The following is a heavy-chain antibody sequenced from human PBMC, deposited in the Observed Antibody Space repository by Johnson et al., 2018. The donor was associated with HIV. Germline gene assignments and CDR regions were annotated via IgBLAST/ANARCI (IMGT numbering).Heavy chain of an antibody. Sequence: VQLVESGGGLVQPGGSLRLSCAASGFSFDSHAINWVRQAPGKGLPWVSAISYSGSSTYYADSVKGRFTISRDNSRSTVYLHMINLRADDTALYYCAREISRYYYDYAAFDLWGQGTTVTVSS. D-gene: IGHD3-22*01. CDR3: AREISRYYYDYAAFDL. CDR2: ISYSGSST. J-gene: IGHJ3*01. CDR1: GFSFDSHA. V-gene: IGHV3-23*04.